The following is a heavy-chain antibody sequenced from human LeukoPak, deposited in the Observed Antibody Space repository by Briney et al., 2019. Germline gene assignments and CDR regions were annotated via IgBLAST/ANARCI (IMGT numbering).Heavy chain of an antibody. CDR3: AKDLSWNTADR. CDR2: INPDGTTT. CDR1: GFAISNYW. J-gene: IGHJ5*02. D-gene: IGHD1/OR15-1a*01. V-gene: IGHV3-74*01. Sequence: AGSLRLSCVASGFAISNYWMHWVRQASGKAPVWVSRINPDGTTTDYADSVKGRFTISRDDAKNMVFLQMNGLRADDTALYYCAKDLSWNTADRWGQGILVPVSS.